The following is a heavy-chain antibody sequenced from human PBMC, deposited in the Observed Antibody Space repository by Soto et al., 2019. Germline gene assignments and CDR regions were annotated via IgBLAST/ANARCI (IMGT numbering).Heavy chain of an antibody. CDR3: ARDPGGDHYYAGLDG. Sequence: QVQLVESGGGLVKSGGSLRLSCAASGFTFSNYYVSWIRQAPGKGLEWVAYISSTGTYTNYADSVMGRFTVSRDNAKNSLFLQMSNLRVEDPAVYYCARDPGGDHYYAGLDGWGQGTTVTVSS. CDR1: GFTFSNYY. D-gene: IGHD3-16*01. V-gene: IGHV3-11*05. CDR2: ISSTGTYT. J-gene: IGHJ6*02.